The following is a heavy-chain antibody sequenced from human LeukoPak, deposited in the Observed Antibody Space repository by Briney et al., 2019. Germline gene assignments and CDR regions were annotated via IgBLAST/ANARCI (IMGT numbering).Heavy chain of an antibody. D-gene: IGHD2-15*01. J-gene: IGHJ3*01. CDR1: GFTFSDHY. CDR3: ARDWPGWSAFDV. Sequence: GGSLRLSCLASGFTFSDHYMNWVRQAPGKGLECVSHITTSGGTAYYADSVKGRFTISRDNAKNLLYLQMNSLRAEDTAVYYCARDWPGWSAFDVWGHGTMVTVSS. V-gene: IGHV3-11*04. CDR2: ITTSGGTA.